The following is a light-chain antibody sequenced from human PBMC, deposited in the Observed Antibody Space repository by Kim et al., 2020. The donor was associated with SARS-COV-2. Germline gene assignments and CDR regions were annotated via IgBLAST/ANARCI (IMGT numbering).Light chain of an antibody. CDR2: GAS. CDR3: QQYGNSPRT. CDR1: ASVGSNY. V-gene: IGKV3-20*01. Sequence: SPGERAPLSCRASASVGSNYLAWYQQKRGQVPRLLIYGASTRGPGIPGRFSGSGSGADFTLTISRLEPEDFAVYYCQQYGNSPRTFGQGTKVDIK. J-gene: IGKJ1*01.